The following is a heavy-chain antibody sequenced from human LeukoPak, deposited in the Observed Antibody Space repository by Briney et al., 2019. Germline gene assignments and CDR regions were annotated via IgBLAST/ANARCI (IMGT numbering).Heavy chain of an antibody. CDR1: GYSLSSGYSMTRTYS. CDR2: IYHSGST. Sequence: SETLSLTCTVSGYSLSSGYSMTRTYSSGWIRQPPGKGLEWIGSIYHSGSTSYNPSLKSRVTISIDTSKNQFSLKLTSVTAADTAVYYCARDSSSWYGYYYYYMDVWGKGTTVTVSS. CDR3: ARDSSSWYGYYYYYMDV. V-gene: IGHV4-38-2*02. J-gene: IGHJ6*03. D-gene: IGHD6-13*01.